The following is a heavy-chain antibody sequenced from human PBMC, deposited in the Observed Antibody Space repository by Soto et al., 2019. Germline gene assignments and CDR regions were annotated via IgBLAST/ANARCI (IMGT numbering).Heavy chain of an antibody. CDR3: GRTSGGDV. Sequence: QVHLVESGGVLVKPGGSLRLSCAASGFTFSDYYMSWMRQAPGKGLEMVSYISSTSSAKYYTDSVKGRFTISRDNTKNSLYLQMNSLRAEDTAVYYCGRTSGGDVWGQGTTVTVSS. J-gene: IGHJ6*02. CDR2: ISSTSSAK. CDR1: GFTFSDYY. V-gene: IGHV3-11*01.